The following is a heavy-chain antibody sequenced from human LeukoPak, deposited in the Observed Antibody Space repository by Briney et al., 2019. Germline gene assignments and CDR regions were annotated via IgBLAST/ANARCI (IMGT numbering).Heavy chain of an antibody. V-gene: IGHV3-43*02. Sequence: GGSLRLSYAASGFTFDDYAMHWVRQAPGKGLEWVSLISRDGGSTYYADSVKGRFTISRDNSKNSLYLQMNSLRTEDTALYYCAKESIPDTAREIYYFHYWGQGTLVTVSS. CDR1: GFTFDDYA. D-gene: IGHD5-18*01. CDR2: ISRDGGST. J-gene: IGHJ4*02. CDR3: AKESIPDTAREIYYFHY.